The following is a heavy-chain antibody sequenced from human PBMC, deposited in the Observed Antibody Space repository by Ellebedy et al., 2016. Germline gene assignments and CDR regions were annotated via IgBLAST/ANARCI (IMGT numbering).Heavy chain of an antibody. D-gene: IGHD3-10*01. V-gene: IGHV4-59*01. J-gene: IGHJ5*02. CDR1: GGPISAYY. Sequence: SETLSLXCTISGGPISAYYWSWIRQPPGKALEWIGHIYYSGYTYYTPSLKSRVTISIDTSKSQFSLKLSSVTAADTAVYYCAREGRFATYWFDPWGQGTLVTVSS. CDR2: IYYSGYT. CDR3: AREGRFATYWFDP.